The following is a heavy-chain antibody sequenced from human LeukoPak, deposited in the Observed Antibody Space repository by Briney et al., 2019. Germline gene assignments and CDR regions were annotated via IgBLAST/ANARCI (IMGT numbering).Heavy chain of an antibody. V-gene: IGHV3-30*04. CDR1: GFTISGDA. CDR2: ISFDGSYK. CDR3: ARETLDVLDL. Sequence: PGTSLRLSCTASGFTISGDAMHWVRQAPGKGLQWVAHISFDGSYKYYADSVKGRFTISRDNSKNTLYLQMNSLRTDDTALFYCARETLDVLDLWGPGTLVTVSS. J-gene: IGHJ3*01.